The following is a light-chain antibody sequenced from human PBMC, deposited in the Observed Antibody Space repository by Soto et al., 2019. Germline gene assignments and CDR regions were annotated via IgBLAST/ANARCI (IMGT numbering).Light chain of an antibody. Sequence: EIVLTQSPGTLSLSPGEGATLSCRASQSVGSAYVGWYQQKPGQAPRLLIFGASRGATGIPDRFSGSGSGTNFTLTINKVESEDSAVYYCQHYGRSPSFGRGTKVDIK. CDR1: QSVGSAY. V-gene: IGKV3-20*01. J-gene: IGKJ1*01. CDR3: QHYGRSPS. CDR2: GAS.